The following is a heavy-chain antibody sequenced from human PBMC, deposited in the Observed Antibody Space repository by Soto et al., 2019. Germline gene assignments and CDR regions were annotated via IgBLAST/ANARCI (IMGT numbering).Heavy chain of an antibody. V-gene: IGHV4-34*01. CDR2: INHSGST. CDR1: GGSFSGYY. Sequence: SETLSLTCAVYGGSFSGYYWSWIRQPPGKGLEWIGEINHSGSTNYNPSLKSRVTISVDTSKNQFSLKLSSVTAADTAVYYCARVRPGDYYDSSGYYSYFDYWGQGNLVT. J-gene: IGHJ4*02. D-gene: IGHD3-22*01. CDR3: ARVRPGDYYDSSGYYSYFDY.